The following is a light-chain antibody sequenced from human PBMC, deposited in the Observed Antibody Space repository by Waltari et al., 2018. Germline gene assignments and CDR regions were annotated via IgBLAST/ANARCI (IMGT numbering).Light chain of an antibody. CDR3: QQYNSYSLLT. CDR1: ESISNW. V-gene: IGKV1-5*03. J-gene: IGKJ4*01. Sequence: CRASESISNWLAWYQQKPVKAPKLLIYMASTLESGVPSRFSGSGSGTEFTLTISSLQPDDFATYYCQQYNSYSLLTFGGGTKVEIK. CDR2: MAS.